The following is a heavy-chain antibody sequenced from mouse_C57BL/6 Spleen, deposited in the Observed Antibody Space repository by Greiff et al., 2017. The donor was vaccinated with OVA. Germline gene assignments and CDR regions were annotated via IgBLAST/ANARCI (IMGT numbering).Heavy chain of an antibody. J-gene: IGHJ4*01. CDR2: ISSGSSTI. CDR3: ARPLITTVVADYYAMDY. Sequence: EVKLMESGGGLVKPGGSLKLSCAASGFTFSDYGMHWVRQAPEKGLEWVAYISSGSSTIYYADTVKGRFTISRDNAKNTLFLQMTSLRSEDTAMYYGARPLITTVVADYYAMDYWGQGTSVTVSA. D-gene: IGHD1-1*01. V-gene: IGHV5-17*01. CDR1: GFTFSDYG.